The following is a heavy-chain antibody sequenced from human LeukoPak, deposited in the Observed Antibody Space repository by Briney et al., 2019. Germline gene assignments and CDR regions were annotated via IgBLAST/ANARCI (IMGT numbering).Heavy chain of an antibody. CDR1: GGSISNYY. D-gene: IGHD3-9*01. CDR3: ARDSGRYFVDY. V-gene: IGHV4-59*12. CDR2: IYYTGST. J-gene: IGHJ4*02. Sequence: SETLSLTCTVSGGSISNYYWNWIRQPPGKGLEWIGYIYYTGSTNYNPSLKSRVTMSVDTSKNQFSLNLKSVTAADTAVYYCARDSGRYFVDYWGQGTLVTVSS.